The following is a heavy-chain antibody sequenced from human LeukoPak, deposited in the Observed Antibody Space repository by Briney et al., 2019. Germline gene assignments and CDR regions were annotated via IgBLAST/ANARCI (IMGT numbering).Heavy chain of an antibody. CDR1: GGSIRSYY. D-gene: IGHD6-13*01. Sequence: SETLSLTCTVSGGSIRSYYWSWIRQPPGKGLEWIGYIYYSGSTSYNPSLKSRVTISVDTSKNQFSLKLSSVTAADTAVYYCARVYYSSSYDYWYFDLWGRGTLVTVSS. CDR2: IYYSGST. V-gene: IGHV4-59*01. J-gene: IGHJ2*01. CDR3: ARVYYSSSYDYWYFDL.